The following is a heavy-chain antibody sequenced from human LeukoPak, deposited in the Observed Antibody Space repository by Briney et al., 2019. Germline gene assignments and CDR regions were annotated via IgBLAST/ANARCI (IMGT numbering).Heavy chain of an antibody. CDR2: IYYSGST. CDR3: ATGHDYDSAEYFHH. CDR1: GGSISSYY. V-gene: IGHV4-59*12. J-gene: IGHJ1*01. Sequence: SETLSLTCTVSGGSISSYYWSWIRQPPGKGLEWIGYIYYSGSTSYNPSLKSRVSISIDTSKNQFSLKLNFVTAADTAVYYCATGHDYDSAEYFHHWGQGTLVTVSS. D-gene: IGHD4-17*01.